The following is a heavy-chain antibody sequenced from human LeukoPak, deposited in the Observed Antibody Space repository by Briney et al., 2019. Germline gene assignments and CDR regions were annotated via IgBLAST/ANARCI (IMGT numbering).Heavy chain of an antibody. CDR1: GLTFSRYN. Sequence: PGGSLTLSCAASGLTFSRYNMNWVRQAPGKGLEWVSSIGTSSNNIYYTDSVKGRFTISRDNAKNSLYLQVDSLRVEDTAVYYCARDIGKETDYWGQGTLVIVSS. D-gene: IGHD1-14*01. V-gene: IGHV3-21*01. CDR3: ARDIGKETDY. J-gene: IGHJ4*02. CDR2: IGTSSNNI.